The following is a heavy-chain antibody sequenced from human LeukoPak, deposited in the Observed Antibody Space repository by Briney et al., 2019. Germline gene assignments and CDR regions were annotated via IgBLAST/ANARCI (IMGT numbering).Heavy chain of an antibody. CDR2: IYSGGGT. V-gene: IGHV3-53*01. CDR1: GFTVSSNY. J-gene: IGHJ4*02. CDR3: AKDRHSSSWYGDY. D-gene: IGHD6-13*01. Sequence: GGSLRLSCAASGFTVSSNYMSWVRQAPGKGLEWVSVIYSGGGTYYADSVKGRFTISRDNSKNTLYLQMNSLRAEDTAVYYCAKDRHSSSWYGDYWGQGTLVTVSS.